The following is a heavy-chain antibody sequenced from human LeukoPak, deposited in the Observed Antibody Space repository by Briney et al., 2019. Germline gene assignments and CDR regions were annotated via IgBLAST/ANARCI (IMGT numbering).Heavy chain of an antibody. J-gene: IGHJ4*02. Sequence: GGSLRLSCAASGFTVSSNYMSWVRQAPGKGLEWVSVIYSGGSTYYADSVKGRFTISRDNSKNTLYLQMNSLRAEDTAVYYCASRRDGYNFREGPFDYWGQGTLVTVSS. CDR2: IYSGGST. CDR3: ASRRDGYNFREGPFDY. D-gene: IGHD5-24*01. V-gene: IGHV3-66*01. CDR1: GFTVSSNY.